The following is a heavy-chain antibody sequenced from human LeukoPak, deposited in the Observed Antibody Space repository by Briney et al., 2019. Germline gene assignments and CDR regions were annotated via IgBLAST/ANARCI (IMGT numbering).Heavy chain of an antibody. J-gene: IGHJ4*02. D-gene: IGHD2/OR15-2a*01. V-gene: IGHV3-23*01. CDR3: VRDLSQGEYYFEY. CDR1: GITLNRYA. CDR2: ISGLEWVSGISGADT. Sequence: GGSLRLSCTVSGITLNRYAMSWVRQAPGKGLEWVSGISGLEWVSGISGADTYTADSVKGRFTISRDNSKNMLFLQMNSLRAEDTAVSYCVRDLSQGEYYFEYWGQGTLVTVSS.